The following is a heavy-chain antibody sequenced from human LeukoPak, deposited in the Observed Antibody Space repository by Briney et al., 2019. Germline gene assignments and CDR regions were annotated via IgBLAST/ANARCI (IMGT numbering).Heavy chain of an antibody. J-gene: IGHJ4*02. V-gene: IGHV3-23*01. CDR1: GFTFSSYA. CDR2: ISGSGGST. D-gene: IGHD2-2*01. Sequence: GGSLRLSCAASGFTFSSYAMSWVRQAPGKGLEWVSAISGSGGSTYDADSVKGRFTISRDNSKNTLYLQMNSLRAEDTAEYYCANGLQGYCSSTSCSNFDYWGQGTLVTVSS. CDR3: ANGLQGYCSSTSCSNFDY.